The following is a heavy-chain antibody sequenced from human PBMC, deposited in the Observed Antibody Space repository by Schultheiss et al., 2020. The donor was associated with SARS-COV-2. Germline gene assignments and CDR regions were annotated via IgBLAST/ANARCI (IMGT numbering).Heavy chain of an antibody. Sequence: SETLSLTCTVSGGSISSGGYYWSWIRQHPGKGLEWIGYIYYSGSTYYNPSLKSRVTISVDTSKNQFSLKLSSVTAADTAVYYCARERGVAADFDYWGQGTLVTVSS. CDR1: GGSISSGGYY. CDR2: IYYSGST. CDR3: ARERGVAADFDY. V-gene: IGHV4-31*03. J-gene: IGHJ4*02. D-gene: IGHD6-13*01.